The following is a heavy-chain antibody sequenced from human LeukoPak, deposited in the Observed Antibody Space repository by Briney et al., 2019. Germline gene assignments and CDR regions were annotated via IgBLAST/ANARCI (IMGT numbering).Heavy chain of an antibody. V-gene: IGHV1-46*01. Sequence: ASVKVSCKASGYTFTSYYLHWVRQAPGHGLEWLAIINPSGSTTSYAQKFQGRVTMTRDMSTSTVYMELSSLRSEDTAVYYCAKDRYCSGGSCLRGLDYWGQGTLATVSS. J-gene: IGHJ4*02. CDR2: INPSGSTT. CDR3: AKDRYCSGGSCLRGLDY. D-gene: IGHD2-15*01. CDR1: GYTFTSYY.